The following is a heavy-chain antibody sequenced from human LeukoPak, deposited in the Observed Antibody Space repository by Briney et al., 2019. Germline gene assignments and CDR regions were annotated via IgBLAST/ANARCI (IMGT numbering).Heavy chain of an antibody. Sequence: SETLSLTCAISGASFSGYSWTWIRQPPGKGLEWIGEFSHTGSPIYNPSLKSRVTISVDTSKNQFSLKLSSVTAADTAVYYCARLRWNWFDPWGQGTLVTVSS. CDR2: FSHTGSP. CDR1: GASFSGYS. CDR3: ARLRWNWFDP. J-gene: IGHJ5*02. V-gene: IGHV4-34*01. D-gene: IGHD4-23*01.